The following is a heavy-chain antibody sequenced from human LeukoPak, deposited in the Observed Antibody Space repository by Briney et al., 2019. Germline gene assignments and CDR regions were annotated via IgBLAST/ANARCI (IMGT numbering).Heavy chain of an antibody. Sequence: GGSLRLSCAASGFTFSSYDMHWVRQATGKGLEWVSAIGTAGDTYYPGSVKGRFTISRDNAKNSLYLQMNSLRAEDTALYYCAKGGAKAYCGGDCYSSPPDYWGQGTLVTVSS. CDR1: GFTFSSYD. D-gene: IGHD2-21*02. CDR3: AKGGAKAYCGGDCYSSPPDY. J-gene: IGHJ4*02. CDR2: IGTAGDT. V-gene: IGHV3-13*01.